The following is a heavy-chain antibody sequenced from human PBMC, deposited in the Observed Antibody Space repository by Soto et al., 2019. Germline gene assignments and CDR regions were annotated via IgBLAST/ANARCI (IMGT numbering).Heavy chain of an antibody. Sequence: ASVKVSCKASGYTFTNYYIDWVRQAPGQRLEWMGWINAGNGNTKYSQKFQGRVTITRDTSASTAYMELSSLRSEDTAVYYCARETLQTHSGLLDYWGQGTLVTVSS. CDR2: INAGNGNT. CDR3: ARETLQTHSGLLDY. J-gene: IGHJ4*02. D-gene: IGHD4-17*01. CDR1: GYTFTNYY. V-gene: IGHV1-3*01.